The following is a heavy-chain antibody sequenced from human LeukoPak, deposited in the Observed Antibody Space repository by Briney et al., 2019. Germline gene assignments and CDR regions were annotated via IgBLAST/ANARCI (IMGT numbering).Heavy chain of an antibody. CDR1: GYTLTELS. CDR2: FDPEDGET. Sequence: GASVTVSCKVSGYTLTELSMHWVRQAPGKGLEWMGGFDPEDGETIYAQKFQGRVTMTEDTSTDTAYMELSSLRSEDTAVYYCATAIYYDILTGYYKSNAAATPNYWGQGTLVTVSS. V-gene: IGHV1-24*01. J-gene: IGHJ4*02. D-gene: IGHD3-9*01. CDR3: ATAIYYDILTGYYKSNAAATPNY.